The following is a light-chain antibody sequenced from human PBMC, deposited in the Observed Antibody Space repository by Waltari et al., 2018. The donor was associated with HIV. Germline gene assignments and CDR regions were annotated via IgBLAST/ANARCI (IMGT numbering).Light chain of an antibody. J-gene: IGKJ4*01. V-gene: IGKV3-11*01. Sequence: EIVLTQSPATLSLSPGEKATLSCRASQTLRSYLACYHQKPGQPPRLLIYDASNRATGVPARFSGSGSGTDFTLTISSLEPEDFAVYYCQQRGNWPPAATFGGGTRVEIK. CDR3: QQRGNWPPAAT. CDR1: QTLRSY. CDR2: DAS.